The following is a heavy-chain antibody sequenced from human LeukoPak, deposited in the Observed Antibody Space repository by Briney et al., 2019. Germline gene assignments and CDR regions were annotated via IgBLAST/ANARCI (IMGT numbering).Heavy chain of an antibody. J-gene: IGHJ2*01. CDR2: ISSSSSYT. D-gene: IGHD3-22*01. Sequence: GGSLRLSCAASGFTFSDYYMSWIRQAPGKGLEWVSYISSSSSYTNYADSVKGRFTISRDNAKNSLYLQMNSLRAEDTAVYYCAGDGYYYYDRGYFDLWGRGTLVTVSS. CDR1: GFTFSDYY. V-gene: IGHV3-11*05. CDR3: AGDGYYYYDRGYFDL.